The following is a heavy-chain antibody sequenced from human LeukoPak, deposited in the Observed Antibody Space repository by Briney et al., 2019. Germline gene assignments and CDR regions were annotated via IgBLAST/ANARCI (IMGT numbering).Heavy chain of an antibody. V-gene: IGHV3-23*01. J-gene: IGHJ4*02. CDR2: LRFSGLPT. CDR1: GFTFINYA. CDR3: ARPTSGWYAGGFDY. Sequence: PGGSLRLSCAASGFTFINYAMNWVRQAPGKALEWVSALRFSGLPTYYADSVRGRFTISRDNSKSTLYLQMNSLRAEDTALYYCARPTSGWYAGGFDYWGQGILVTVSS. D-gene: IGHD6-19*01.